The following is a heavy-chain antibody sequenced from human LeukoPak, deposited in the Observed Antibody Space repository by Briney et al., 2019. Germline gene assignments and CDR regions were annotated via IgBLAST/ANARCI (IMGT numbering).Heavy chain of an antibody. CDR3: ADSPQELLPRSLDY. Sequence: GGSLGLSCPAPGFTFSSSAMNWFRQAQGKGLTWASTISGGGKTTYYADSVKGRFTISRDNSKNTLYLQMSSLRAEDTAVYYCADSPQELLPRSLDYWGRGTLVTVSS. CDR1: GFTFSSSA. V-gene: IGHV3-23*01. CDR2: ISGGGKTT. J-gene: IGHJ4*02. D-gene: IGHD3-22*01.